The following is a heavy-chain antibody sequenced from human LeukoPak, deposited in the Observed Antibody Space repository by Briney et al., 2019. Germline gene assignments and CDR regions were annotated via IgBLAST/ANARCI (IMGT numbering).Heavy chain of an antibody. J-gene: IGHJ5*02. V-gene: IGHV3-23*01. CDR3: AKDLMLAYCGGDCYSGNWFDP. Sequence: PGGSLRLSCAVSGLTFSNYGMSWVSQAPGKGLEWVSVISGSGGSTDYADSVKGRFTIFRDNSKNTLYLQMNSLRAEDTAVYYCAKDLMLAYCGGDCYSGNWFDPWGQGTLVTVSS. D-gene: IGHD2-21*02. CDR2: ISGSGGST. CDR1: GLTFSNYG.